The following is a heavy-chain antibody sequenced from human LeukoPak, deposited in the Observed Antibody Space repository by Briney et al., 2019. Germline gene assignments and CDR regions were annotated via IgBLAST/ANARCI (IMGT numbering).Heavy chain of an antibody. CDR3: ARDLNSGYDWGFDY. V-gene: IGHV3-30-3*01. J-gene: IGHJ4*02. CDR2: ISYDGSNK. CDR1: GFTFSSYA. Sequence: GGSLRLPCAASGFTFSSYAMHWVRQAPGKGLEWVAVISYDGSNKYYADSVKGRFTISRDNSKNTLYLQMNSLRAEDTAVYYCARDLNSGYDWGFDYWGQGTLVTVSS. D-gene: IGHD5-12*01.